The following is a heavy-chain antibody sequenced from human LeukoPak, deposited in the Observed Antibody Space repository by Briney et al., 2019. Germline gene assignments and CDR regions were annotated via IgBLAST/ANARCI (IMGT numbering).Heavy chain of an antibody. CDR3: ARDKAVAGPYYYYGMDV. J-gene: IGHJ6*02. CDR2: IKQDGSEK. CDR1: GFTFSSYW. D-gene: IGHD6-19*01. V-gene: IGHV3-7*01. Sequence: PGGSLRLSCAASGFTFSSYWMSWVRQAPGKGLEWVANIKQDGSEKYYVDSVKGRFTNSRDNAKNSLYLQMNSLRAEDTAVYYCARDKAVAGPYYYYGMDVWGQGTTVTVSS.